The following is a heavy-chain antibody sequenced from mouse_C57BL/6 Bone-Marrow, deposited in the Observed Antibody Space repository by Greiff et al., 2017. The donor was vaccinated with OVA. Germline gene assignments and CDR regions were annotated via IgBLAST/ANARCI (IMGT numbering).Heavy chain of an antibody. CDR1: GYTFTSYW. V-gene: IGHV1-53*01. J-gene: IGHJ1*03. Sequence: QVQLQQPGTELVKPGASVKLSCKASGYTFTSYWMHWVKQRPGQGLEWIGNINPRNGGTNYNEKFKSKATLTVDKSSSTAYMQLRILTSEDSAVYYCARYPYINPWYFYVWGTGTAVTVTS. CDR2: INPRNGGT. D-gene: IGHD2-5*01. CDR3: ARYPYINPWYFYV.